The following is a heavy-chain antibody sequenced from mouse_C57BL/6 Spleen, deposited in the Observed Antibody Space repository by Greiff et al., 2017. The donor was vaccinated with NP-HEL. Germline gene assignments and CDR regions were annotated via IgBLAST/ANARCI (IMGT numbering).Heavy chain of an antibody. J-gene: IGHJ2*01. CDR1: GYTFTSYD. V-gene: IGHV1-85*01. CDR2: IYPRDGST. Sequence: VQLQESGPELVKPGASVMLSCKASGYTFTSYDINWVKQRPGQGLEWIGWIYPRDGSTKYNEKFKGKATLTVDTSSSTAYMELHSLTSEDSAVYFCARGDYDAGDYFDYWGQGTTLTVSS. D-gene: IGHD2-4*01. CDR3: ARGDYDAGDYFDY.